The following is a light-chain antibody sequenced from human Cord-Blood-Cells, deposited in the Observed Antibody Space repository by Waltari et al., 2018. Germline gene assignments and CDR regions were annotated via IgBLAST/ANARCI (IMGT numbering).Light chain of an antibody. J-gene: IGLJ3*02. Sequence: QSALTQPASVSGSPGQSLTISCTGTSSDVGGYNYVSWYQQHPGKAPKLMIYDVSNRPSGVSNRFSRSKSGNTASLTIAGLQAEDEADYYCSSYTSSSTWVFGGGTKLTVL. V-gene: IGLV2-14*01. CDR2: DVS. CDR3: SSYTSSSTWV. CDR1: SSDVGGYNY.